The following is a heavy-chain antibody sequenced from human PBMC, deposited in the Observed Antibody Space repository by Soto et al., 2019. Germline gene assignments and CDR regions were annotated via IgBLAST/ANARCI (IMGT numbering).Heavy chain of an antibody. V-gene: IGHV3-30-3*01. J-gene: IGHJ4*02. CDR2: ILDDENNQ. CDR1: GFTFSDYV. CDR3: ARDDEGGSNCDLGY. Sequence: QVQLVESGGGVVQPGRSLRLSCAASGFTFSDYVMHWVRQAPGKGLEWMAVILDDENNQYYADSVKGRFTISRDKSRNTLYLQMNSLRPEDTAVYYCARDDEGGSNCDLGYWGQGTLVTVSS. D-gene: IGHD3-10*01.